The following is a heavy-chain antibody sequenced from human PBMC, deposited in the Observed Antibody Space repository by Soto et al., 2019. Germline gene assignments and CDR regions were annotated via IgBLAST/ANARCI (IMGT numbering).Heavy chain of an antibody. J-gene: IGHJ4*02. D-gene: IGHD1-26*01. V-gene: IGHV3-23*01. CDR2: ISGSGGSM. Sequence: EVQLLESGGGLVQPGGSLRLSCAASGFTFSSYAMRWVRQAPGKGLELVSAISGSGGSMYYPDSVKGRFTISRDNSKNTLYLQMNSLRAEDTAVYYCAIRSSGSYNHYWGQGTLVTVSS. CDR3: AIRSSGSYNHY. CDR1: GFTFSSYA.